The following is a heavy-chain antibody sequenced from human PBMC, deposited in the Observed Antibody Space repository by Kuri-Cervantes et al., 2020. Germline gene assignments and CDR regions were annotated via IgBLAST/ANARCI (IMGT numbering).Heavy chain of an antibody. D-gene: IGHD1-14*01. CDR1: GFTVASNY. CDR2: IYSGGST. J-gene: IGHJ4*02. Sequence: GESLKISCAASGFTVASNYMIWVRQAPGKRLECVSVIYSGGSTYYADSVKGRFTISRDNSKNTLYLQMNSLRAEDTAVYYCARRRSPYGTGSDYWGQGTLVTVSS. V-gene: IGHV3-66*01. CDR3: ARRRSPYGTGSDY.